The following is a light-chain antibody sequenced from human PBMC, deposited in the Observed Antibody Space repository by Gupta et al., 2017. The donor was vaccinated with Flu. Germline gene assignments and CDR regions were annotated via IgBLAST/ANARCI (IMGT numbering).Light chain of an antibody. CDR3: SAWDNSLNTRL. CDR2: RNT. Sequence: QAGLTQPPSVSKDLRQIATLTCTGNSNNVGNQGAAWLQHHQGHPPKLLSYRNTSRPSGISERFSASRSGNTASLTISGLQPEDEADYYCSAWDNSLNTRLFGGGTKLTVL. CDR1: SNNVGNQG. J-gene: IGLJ2*01. V-gene: IGLV10-54*04.